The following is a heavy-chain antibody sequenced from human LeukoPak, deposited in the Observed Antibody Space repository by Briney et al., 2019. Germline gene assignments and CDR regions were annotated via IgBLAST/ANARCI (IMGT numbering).Heavy chain of an antibody. J-gene: IGHJ3*02. CDR3: ARGGSGYPFDI. Sequence: SETLSLTCTVSGHSISSGYYWGWIRQPPGKGLEWIGSIYHSGSTYYNPSLRSRVTISVDRSKNQFSLKLTSVTAADTAVYYCARGGSGYPFDIWGQGTMVTVSS. D-gene: IGHD3-22*01. CDR1: GHSISSGYY. CDR2: IYHSGST. V-gene: IGHV4-38-2*02.